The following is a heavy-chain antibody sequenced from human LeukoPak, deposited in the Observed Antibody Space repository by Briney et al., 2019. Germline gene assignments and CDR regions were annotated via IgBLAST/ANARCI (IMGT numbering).Heavy chain of an antibody. CDR3: ARDPRGYSYGYDY. J-gene: IGHJ4*02. CDR2: IYYSGST. Sequence: PSETLSLTCAVSGGSISSSNWWSWVRQPPGKGLEWIGSIYYSGSTYYSPSLKSRVTISVDTSKNQFSLKLSSVTAADTAVYYCARDPRGYSYGYDYWGQGTLVTVSS. D-gene: IGHD5-18*01. CDR1: GGSISSSNW. V-gene: IGHV4-4*02.